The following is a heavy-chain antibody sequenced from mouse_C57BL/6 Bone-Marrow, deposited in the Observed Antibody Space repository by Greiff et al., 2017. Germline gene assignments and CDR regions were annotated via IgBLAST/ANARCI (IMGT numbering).Heavy chain of an antibody. J-gene: IGHJ3*01. CDR2: INPGSGGT. CDR3: ARGGYYGSTFAY. Sequence: QVQLQQSGAELVRPGTSVKVSCKASGYAFTNYLIEWVKQRPGQGLEWIGVINPGSGGTTYNEKFKGKATLTADKSSSTAYMQLSSLTSEDSAVYFCARGGYYGSTFAYWGQGTLVTVSA. CDR1: GYAFTNYL. V-gene: IGHV1-54*01. D-gene: IGHD1-1*01.